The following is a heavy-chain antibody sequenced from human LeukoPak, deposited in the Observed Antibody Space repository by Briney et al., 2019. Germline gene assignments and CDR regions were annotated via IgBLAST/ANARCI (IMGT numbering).Heavy chain of an antibody. CDR3: AKSHRVVTPVAWFDP. Sequence: PGGSLRLSCAASGFTFSSYAMSWVRQAPGKGLEWVSAISGSGGSTYYADSVKGRFAISRDNSKNTLYLQMNSLRAEDTAVYYCAKSHRVVTPVAWFDPWGQGTLVTVSS. J-gene: IGHJ5*02. CDR2: ISGSGGST. V-gene: IGHV3-23*01. D-gene: IGHD4-23*01. CDR1: GFTFSSYA.